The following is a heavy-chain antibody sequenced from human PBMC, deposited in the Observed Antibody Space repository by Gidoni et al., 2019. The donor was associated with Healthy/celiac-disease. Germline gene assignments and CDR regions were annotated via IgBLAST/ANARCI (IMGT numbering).Heavy chain of an antibody. CDR2: SSGSGGRK. Sequence: EVQLLESGCGLVQPGCSLRLSCSSSVFPFRSYAMSWVRQAPGKGLEWVSASSGSGGRKYYADSVKCRFTISRDNSKNTLYLQMNSLRAEDTAVYYCAKDREEQWLVLYFDYWGQGTLVTVS. D-gene: IGHD6-19*01. CDR1: VFPFRSYA. J-gene: IGHJ4*02. V-gene: IGHV3-23*01. CDR3: AKDREEQWLVLYFDY.